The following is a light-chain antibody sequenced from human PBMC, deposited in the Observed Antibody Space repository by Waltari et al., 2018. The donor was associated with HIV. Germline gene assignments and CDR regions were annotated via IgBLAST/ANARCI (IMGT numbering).Light chain of an antibody. Sequence: QSVLTQPPSASGTPGQRVTISCSGRNSNIGGNPVNWYQQFLRTAPNLLIYSHNQRPAGVPDRISGSKSGTSAALAISGLQSEDEADYYCAAWDDSLNAVLFGGGTRLTVL. V-gene: IGLV1-44*01. CDR2: SHN. CDR1: NSNIGGNP. J-gene: IGLJ2*01. CDR3: AAWDDSLNAVL.